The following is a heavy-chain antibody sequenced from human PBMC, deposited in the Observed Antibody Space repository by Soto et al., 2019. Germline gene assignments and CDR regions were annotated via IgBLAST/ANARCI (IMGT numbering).Heavy chain of an antibody. CDR3: ARTDGDFYGLDV. J-gene: IGHJ6*02. CDR2: ISAAGDP. Sequence: EVQLVESGGGLVQPGGSLRLSCEASGFTFRNYDMHWVRQGTGKGLEWVSGISAAGDPEYADSVEGRFTISSENAKNSFFLQMNSLRVGDTAVYYCARTDGDFYGLDVWGQGSTVIVSS. V-gene: IGHV3-13*05. CDR1: GFTFRNYD.